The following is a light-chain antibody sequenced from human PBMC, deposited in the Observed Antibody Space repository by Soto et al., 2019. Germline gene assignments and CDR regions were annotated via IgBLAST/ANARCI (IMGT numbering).Light chain of an antibody. CDR3: QQYGSVPLT. Sequence: EIVLTQSPGTLSLSPGERATLSCRASQSVSTSYLAWYQQKPGQAPRLLIYGASSRATGIPDRFSGSGSGADFTLPLSRLEPEDFAVYYCQQYGSVPLTFGGGTKVEIK. CDR1: QSVSTSY. V-gene: IGKV3-20*01. CDR2: GAS. J-gene: IGKJ4*01.